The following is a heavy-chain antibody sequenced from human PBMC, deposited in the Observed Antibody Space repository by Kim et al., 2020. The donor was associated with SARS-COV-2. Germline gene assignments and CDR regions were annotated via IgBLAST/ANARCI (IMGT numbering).Heavy chain of an antibody. CDR3: ARDFYQLRYFDWLLHNWFDP. J-gene: IGHJ5*02. Sequence: GGSLRLSCAASGFTFSSYGMHWVRQAPGKGLEWVAVIWYDGSNKYYADSVKGRFTISRDNSKNTLYLQMNSLRAEDTAVYYCARDFYQLRYFDWLLHNWFDPWGQGTLVTVSS. CDR1: GFTFSSYG. V-gene: IGHV3-33*01. D-gene: IGHD3-9*01. CDR2: IWYDGSNK.